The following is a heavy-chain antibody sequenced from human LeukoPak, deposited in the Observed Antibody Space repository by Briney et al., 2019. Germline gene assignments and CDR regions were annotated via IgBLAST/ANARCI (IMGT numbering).Heavy chain of an antibody. CDR1: GYTFTSYY. V-gene: IGHV1-46*01. CDR3: AREAVVPAAIGWFDP. Sequence: ASVKVSCKASGYTFTSYYMHWVRQAPGQGLEWMGIINPSGGSTSYAQKFQGRVTMTRDTSTSTVYMELSSLRSVDTAVYYCAREAVVPAAIGWFDPWGQGTLVTVSS. J-gene: IGHJ5*02. CDR2: INPSGGST. D-gene: IGHD2-2*02.